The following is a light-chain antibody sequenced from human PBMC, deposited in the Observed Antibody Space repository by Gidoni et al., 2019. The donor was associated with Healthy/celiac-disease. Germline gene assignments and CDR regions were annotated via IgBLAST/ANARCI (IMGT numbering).Light chain of an antibody. J-gene: IGKJ1*01. CDR3: QQRSNWWT. CDR2: DAS. CDR1: QSVSSY. V-gene: IGKV3-11*01. Sequence: IVLTQSPATLSLSPGDRATLSCRASQSVSSYLAWYQQKPGQAPRLLIYDASNRATGIPARCSGSGSGTDFTLTISSLEPEDFAVYYCQQRSNWWTFGQGTKVEIK.